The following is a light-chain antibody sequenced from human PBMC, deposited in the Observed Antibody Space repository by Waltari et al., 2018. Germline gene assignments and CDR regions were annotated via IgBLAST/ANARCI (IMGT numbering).Light chain of an antibody. CDR2: AAS. Sequence: DIQMTQSPSSLSASVGDRVTITCRASQTISSYLNWYQHKPGKAPKLLIYAASSLQSGVPSRFSGSGSGTDYTLTISSLQPEDFATYFCQQTYSALTWTFGQGTKVEI. CDR1: QTISSY. CDR3: QQTYSALTWT. J-gene: IGKJ1*01. V-gene: IGKV1-39*01.